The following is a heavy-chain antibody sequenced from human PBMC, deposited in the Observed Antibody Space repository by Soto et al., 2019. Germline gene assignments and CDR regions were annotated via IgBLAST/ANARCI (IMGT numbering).Heavy chain of an antibody. J-gene: IGHJ4*02. V-gene: IGHV4-31*03. CDR1: GGSISSGGYS. CDR2: IYHGGTT. CDR3: ARGWRGGHPTDY. Sequence: QVQLQESGPGLVKPSQTLSLTCTVSGGSISSGGYSWSWIRQHPGKGLEWIAYIYHGGTTYYNPSLKSRVTLSVDTSKNQFSLNLSSVTAADTAVYYCARGWRGGHPTDYWGQGTLVTVSS. D-gene: IGHD3-16*01.